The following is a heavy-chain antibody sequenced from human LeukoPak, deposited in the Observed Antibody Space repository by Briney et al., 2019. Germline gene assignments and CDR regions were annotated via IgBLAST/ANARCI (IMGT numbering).Heavy chain of an antibody. J-gene: IGHJ4*02. D-gene: IGHD3-10*01. CDR3: ARETYYYGSGSYIDY. CDR1: GFTFSRYS. Sequence: GGSLRLSCAASGFTFSRYSVNWVRQAPGKGLEWVSCITGGSDYIFYADSVRGRFTISRDNAKNSLYLQMNSLRAEDTAVYYCARETYYYGSGSYIDYWGQGTLVTVSS. V-gene: IGHV3-21*01. CDR2: ITGGSDYI.